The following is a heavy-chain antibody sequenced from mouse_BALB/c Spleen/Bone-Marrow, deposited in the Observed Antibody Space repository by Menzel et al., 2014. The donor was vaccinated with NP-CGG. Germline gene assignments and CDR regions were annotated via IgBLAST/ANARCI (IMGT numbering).Heavy chain of an antibody. D-gene: IGHD2-4*01. CDR3: ARGEDYDDYYAMDY. CDR1: GFSLTGYS. CDR2: IWGDGST. Sequence: QVTLKVCGPGLVSPSQRLSITCTVSGFSLTGYSVNWVRQPPGKGLEWLGMIWGDGSTDYNSALKSRLSISKDNSKSQVFLKMNSLQTDDTGRYYCARGEDYDDYYAMDYWGQGTSVTVSS. V-gene: IGHV2-6-7*01. J-gene: IGHJ4*01.